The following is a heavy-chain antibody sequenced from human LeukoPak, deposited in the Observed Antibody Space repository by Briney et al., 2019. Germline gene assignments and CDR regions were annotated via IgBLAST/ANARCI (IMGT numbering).Heavy chain of an antibody. J-gene: IGHJ4*02. CDR1: GFTVSSNY. D-gene: IGHD3-9*01. Sequence: GGSLRLSCAASGFTVSSNYMSWVRQAPGKGLEWVSVIYSGGSTYYADSVKGRFTTSRDNSKNTLYLQMNSLRAEDTAVYYCARATSYYDILTGYSIMGGFDYWDQGTLVTVSS. CDR2: IYSGGST. CDR3: ARATSYYDILTGYSIMGGFDY. V-gene: IGHV3-66*02.